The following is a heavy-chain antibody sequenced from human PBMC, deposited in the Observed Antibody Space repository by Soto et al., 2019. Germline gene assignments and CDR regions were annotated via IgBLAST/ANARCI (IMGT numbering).Heavy chain of an antibody. D-gene: IGHD3-22*01. CDR3: AREGVHNYNEYYFDY. CDR1: GFTFSYYT. Sequence: LRLSCAASGFTFSYYTVHWVRRAPGKGLEWVSSISGIRDYIRYADSVKGRFTISRDNAKTSLYLQMNSLTAEDTAVYYCAREGVHNYNEYYFDYWGQGTLVTVSS. V-gene: IGHV3-21*06. CDR2: ISGIRDYI. J-gene: IGHJ4*02.